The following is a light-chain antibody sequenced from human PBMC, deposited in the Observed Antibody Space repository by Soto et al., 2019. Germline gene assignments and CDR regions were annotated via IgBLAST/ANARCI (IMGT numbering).Light chain of an antibody. Sequence: EIVMTQSPATLSVSPGERATLSCRASQRVSTYLAWYQQKPGQAPTLVMYGASIRATGIPARFSGGGSGTDFTLTISSLQSEDFAVYYCQQYNNWPLTFGGGTKVDIK. J-gene: IGKJ4*01. CDR1: QRVSTY. V-gene: IGKV3-15*01. CDR2: GAS. CDR3: QQYNNWPLT.